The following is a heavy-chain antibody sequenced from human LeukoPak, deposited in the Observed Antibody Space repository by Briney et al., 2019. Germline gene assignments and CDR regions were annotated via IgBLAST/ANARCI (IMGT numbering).Heavy chain of an antibody. CDR2: IWYSGSA. J-gene: IGHJ5*02. CDR3: LRHAGGIILT. CDR1: GDSISVSDYY. V-gene: IGHV4-39*01. D-gene: IGHD1-1*01. Sequence: SETLSLTCNVAGDSISVSDYYWGWMRQPPGTGLEWIANIWYSGSAYYNPSLQSRVTITVDTSKNQFSLNVKSVTAGDSAVYYCLRHAGGIILTWGQGTRVAVSS.